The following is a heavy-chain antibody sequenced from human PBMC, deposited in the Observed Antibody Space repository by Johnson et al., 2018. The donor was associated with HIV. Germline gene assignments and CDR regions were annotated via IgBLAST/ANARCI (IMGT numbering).Heavy chain of an antibody. CDR2: IYSGGST. J-gene: IGHJ3*02. D-gene: IGHD4-23*01. Sequence: VQLVESGGGLIQPGGSLRLSCAASGFTVSSNYMSWVRQAPGKGLEWVSVIYSGGSTYYAHSVKGRFTISRDTSKHTLYLQMDSLRAEDTAGYYCAREFHDYGGGDAFDIWGQGTVVTVSS. CDR1: GFTVSSNY. V-gene: IGHV3-53*01. CDR3: AREFHDYGGGDAFDI.